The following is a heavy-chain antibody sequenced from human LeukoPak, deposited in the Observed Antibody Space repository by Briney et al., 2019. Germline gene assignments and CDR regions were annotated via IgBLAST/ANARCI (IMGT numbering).Heavy chain of an antibody. CDR3: ARDPHPYGDYGLDY. D-gene: IGHD4-17*01. CDR1: GFTFSSYW. V-gene: IGHV3-7*01. CDR2: IKQDGSEK. J-gene: IGHJ4*02. Sequence: PGGSLRLSCAASGFTFSSYWISWVRQAPGKGQEWVANIKQDGSEKYYVDSVKGRFTISRDNAKNSLYLQMNSLRAEDTAVYYCARDPHPYGDYGLDYWGQGTLVTFSS.